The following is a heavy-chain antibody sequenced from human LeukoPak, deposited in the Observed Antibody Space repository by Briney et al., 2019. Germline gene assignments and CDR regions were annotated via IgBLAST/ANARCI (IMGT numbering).Heavy chain of an antibody. CDR3: AIHESTDYPEGLDWFDP. V-gene: IGHV1-69*05. CDR2: IIPIFGTA. CDR1: GGTFSSYA. Sequence: GASVKVSCKASGGTFSSYAISWVRQAPGQGLEWMGGIIPIFGTANYAQKFQGRVTITTDESTSTAYMELSSLRSEDTAVYYCAIHESTDYPEGLDWFDPWGQGTLVTVSS. J-gene: IGHJ5*02. D-gene: IGHD4-11*01.